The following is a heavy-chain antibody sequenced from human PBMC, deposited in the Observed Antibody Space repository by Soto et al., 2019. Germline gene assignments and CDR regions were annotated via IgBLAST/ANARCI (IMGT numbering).Heavy chain of an antibody. J-gene: IGHJ5*02. V-gene: IGHV1-18*01. CDR1: GYTFSNYG. D-gene: IGHD2-2*01. CDR3: ARVVPGAEAWFGP. Sequence: ASVKVSCKTSGYTFSNYGITWVRQAPGQPLEWLGWISLYSDGTNYAQKFQGRVSMTTDTSTTTAYMELRSLRSDDTAVCYCARVVPGAEAWFGPWGQGPLVTVSS. CDR2: ISLYSDGT.